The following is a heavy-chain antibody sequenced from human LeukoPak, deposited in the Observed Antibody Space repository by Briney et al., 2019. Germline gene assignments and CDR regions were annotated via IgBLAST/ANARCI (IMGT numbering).Heavy chain of an antibody. D-gene: IGHD1-26*01. CDR2: FDPEDGET. J-gene: IGHJ4*02. CDR1: GYTLTELY. CDR3: ATPYSGSYFDSAFRY. Sequence: ASVTVSYKVSGYTLTELYMHWVRQAPGKGREWGGGFDPEDGETIYAQKFQGRVTMTEDTSTDTAYMELSSLRSEDTAVYYCATPYSGSYFDSAFRYWGQGTLVTVSS. V-gene: IGHV1-24*01.